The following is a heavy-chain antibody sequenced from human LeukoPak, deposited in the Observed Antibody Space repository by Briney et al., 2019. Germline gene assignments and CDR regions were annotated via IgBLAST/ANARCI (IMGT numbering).Heavy chain of an antibody. V-gene: IGHV4-59*12. CDR2: IYYSGST. D-gene: IGHD6-19*01. CDR3: AGENGKTFSGWYQVVDY. CDR1: GGSISSYC. J-gene: IGHJ4*02. Sequence: SETLSLTCTVSGGSISSYCWSWIRQPPGKGREWIGYIYYSGSTTYNPSLKSRVTISVDTPKNQFFLKLSSVTAADTAVYYCAGENGKTFSGWYQVVDYWGQGTLVTVSS.